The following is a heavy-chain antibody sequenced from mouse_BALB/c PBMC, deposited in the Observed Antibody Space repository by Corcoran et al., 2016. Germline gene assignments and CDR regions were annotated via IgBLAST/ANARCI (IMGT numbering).Heavy chain of an antibody. J-gene: IGHJ3*01. Sequence: EVQLQQSGAELVKPGASVKLSCTASGFNIKDTYMHWVKQRPEQDLEWIGRIDPANGNTKYDPKFQGKATITADTSSNTAYLQLSSLTSEDTAVYYCARQDPYYYGSRVPFAYWGQGTLVTVSA. CDR1: GFNIKDTY. CDR3: ARQDPYYYGSRVPFAY. V-gene: IGHV14-3*02. CDR2: IDPANGNT. D-gene: IGHD1-1*01.